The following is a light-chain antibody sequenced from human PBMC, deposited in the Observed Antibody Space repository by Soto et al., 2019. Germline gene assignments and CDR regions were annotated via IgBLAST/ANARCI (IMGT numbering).Light chain of an antibody. Sequence: ENVLTQSPGTLSFSPGERATLSCSASQKFGHTYLAWNQEKPGQAPKLLIYGVSSRATDIPDRFSGSGSGRDFAVNISRLEPEDFTVYYCQQYGTSPLAFGPGTKVDI. V-gene: IGKV3-20*01. CDR2: GVS. J-gene: IGKJ3*01. CDR3: QQYGTSPLA. CDR1: QKFGHTY.